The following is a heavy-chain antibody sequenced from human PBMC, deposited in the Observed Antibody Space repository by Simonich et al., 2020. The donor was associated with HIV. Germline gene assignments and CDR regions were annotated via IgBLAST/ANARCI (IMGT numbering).Heavy chain of an antibody. CDR2: INHSGTT. CDR3: ARVIFVTSAGFDY. Sequence: QVRLQQWGAGLLKPSKTLSLTCAVYGGSFSGYYWSWIRQPPGKGLEWIGEINHSGTTNYNPSLKSRVTISRATSKNQFSLKLSSVTAADTAIYYCARVIFVTSAGFDYWGQGTLVTVSS. CDR1: GGSFSGYY. J-gene: IGHJ4*02. V-gene: IGHV4-34*01. D-gene: IGHD3-3*02.